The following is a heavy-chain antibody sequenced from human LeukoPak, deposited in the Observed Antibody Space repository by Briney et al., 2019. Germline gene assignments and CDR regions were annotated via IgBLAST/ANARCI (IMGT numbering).Heavy chain of an antibody. Sequence: ASVKVSCKVSGYTLTELSIHWVRQAPGKGLEWMGGFDPEDGETIYAQKFQGRVTITEDTSTDTAYMELSSLRSEDTAVYYCATDPRITMVRGASGNWYFDYWGQGTLVTVSS. V-gene: IGHV1-24*01. D-gene: IGHD3-10*01. CDR1: GYTLTELS. J-gene: IGHJ4*02. CDR3: ATDPRITMVRGASGNWYFDY. CDR2: FDPEDGET.